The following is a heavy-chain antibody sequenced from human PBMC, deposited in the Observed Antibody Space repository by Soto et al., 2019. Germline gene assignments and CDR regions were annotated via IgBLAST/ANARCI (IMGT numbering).Heavy chain of an antibody. Sequence: SETLSLTCAVSGGSFSGYYWSWIRQPPGKGLEWIGEINHSGSTNYNPSLKSRVTISVDTSKNQFSLKLSSVTAADTAVYYCARGLHDILTGSWVYYFDYWGQGTLVTVSS. J-gene: IGHJ4*02. CDR3: ARGLHDILTGSWVYYFDY. CDR1: GGSFSGYY. D-gene: IGHD3-9*01. V-gene: IGHV4-34*01. CDR2: INHSGST.